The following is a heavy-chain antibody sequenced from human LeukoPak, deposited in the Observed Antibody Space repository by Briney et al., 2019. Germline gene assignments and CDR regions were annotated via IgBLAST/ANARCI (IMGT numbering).Heavy chain of an antibody. J-gene: IGHJ5*02. V-gene: IGHV4-39*01. D-gene: IGHD3-10*01. CDR2: IYYSGST. CDR3: ASLPPLWFGELYSNGNWFDP. CDR1: GGSISSSSYY. Sequence: SETLSLTCTVSGGSISSSSYYWGWIRQPPGKGLEWIGSIYYSGSTYYNLSLKSRVTISVDTSKNQFSLKLSSVTAADTAVYYCASLPPLWFGELYSNGNWFDPWGQGTLVTVSS.